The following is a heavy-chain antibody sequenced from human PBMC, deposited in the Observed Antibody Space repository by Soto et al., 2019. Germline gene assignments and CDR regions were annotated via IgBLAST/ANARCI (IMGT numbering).Heavy chain of an antibody. CDR3: AGGYDFWSGYRYYFDY. J-gene: IGHJ4*02. D-gene: IGHD3-3*01. V-gene: IGHV1-69*13. CDR1: GGTFSSYA. Sequence: SVKVSCKASGGTFSSYAISWVRQAPGQGLEWMGEIIPIFGTANYAQKFQGRVTITADESTSTAYMELSSLRSEDTAVYYCAGGYDFWSGYRYYFDYWGQGTLVTVS. CDR2: IIPIFGTA.